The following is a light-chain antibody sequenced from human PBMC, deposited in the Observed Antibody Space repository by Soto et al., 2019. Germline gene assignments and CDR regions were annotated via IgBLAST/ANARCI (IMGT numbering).Light chain of an antibody. Sequence: DIQMTQSPSTLSASVGDRVTITCRASQSISNWLAWYQQKPGKAPKLLIYKASSLESGVPSRFRVSGSGTEFTLTINSVQPDDFATYYCQRYNSYAWTFGQGTKVEIK. CDR1: QSISNW. CDR3: QRYNSYAWT. V-gene: IGKV1-5*03. J-gene: IGKJ1*01. CDR2: KAS.